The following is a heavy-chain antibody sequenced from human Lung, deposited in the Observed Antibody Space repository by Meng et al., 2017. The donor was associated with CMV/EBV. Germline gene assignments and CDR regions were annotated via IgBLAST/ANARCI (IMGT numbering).Heavy chain of an antibody. J-gene: IGHJ3*02. CDR2: IRFDGTGI. V-gene: IGHV3-74*01. Sequence: GEXXKISCAASGFTFGSYWMHWVRQAPGRGLVWVSRIRFDGTGIGYAVSVRGRFTISRDNAKNTVYLEMNSLRAEDTAVYYCTRDWRNAFDIWGQGKMV. CDR1: GFTFGSYW. CDR3: TRDWRNAFDI.